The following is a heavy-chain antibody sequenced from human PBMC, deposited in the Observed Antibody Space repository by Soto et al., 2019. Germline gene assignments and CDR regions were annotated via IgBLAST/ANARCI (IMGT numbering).Heavy chain of an antibody. J-gene: IGHJ4*02. CDR1: GFTFSSYS. CDR3: ARWEIGGTPGGDY. V-gene: IGHV3-21*01. D-gene: IGHD2-15*01. CDR2: ISSSSSYI. Sequence: EVQLVESGGGLVKPGGSLRLSCAASGFTFSSYSMNWVHQAPGKGLEWVSSISSSSSYIYYADSVKGRFTISRDNAKNSLYLQMNSLRAEDTAVYYCARWEIGGTPGGDYWGQGTLVTVSS.